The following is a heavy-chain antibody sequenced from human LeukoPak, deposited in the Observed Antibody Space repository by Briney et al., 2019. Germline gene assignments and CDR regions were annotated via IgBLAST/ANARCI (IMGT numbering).Heavy chain of an antibody. CDR2: IRYDGSNK. CDR1: GFTFSSYG. V-gene: IGHV3-30*02. J-gene: IGHJ4*02. Sequence: PGGSLRLSCAASGFTFSSYGMHWVRQAPGKGLEWLALIRYDGSNKSYADSVKGRFTISRDNSKKTLYLQMNSLRAEDTAVYYRAKDRGDYGDYVGFDYWGQGTLVSVSS. D-gene: IGHD4-17*01. CDR3: AKDRGDYGDYVGFDY.